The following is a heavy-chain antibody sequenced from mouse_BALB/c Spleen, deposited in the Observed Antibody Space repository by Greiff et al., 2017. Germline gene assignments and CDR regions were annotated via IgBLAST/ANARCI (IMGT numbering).Heavy chain of an antibody. D-gene: IGHD2-14*01. CDR3: ARGNYRYDRGYFDY. CDR1: GFTFSSYA. V-gene: IGHV5-6-5*01. CDR2: ISSGGST. J-gene: IGHJ2*01. Sequence: EVNVVESGGGLVKPGGSLKLSCAASGFTFSSYAMSWVRQTPEKRLEWVASISSGGSTYYPDSVKGRFTISRDNARNILYLQMSSLRSEDTAMYYCARGNYRYDRGYFDYWGQGTTLTVSS.